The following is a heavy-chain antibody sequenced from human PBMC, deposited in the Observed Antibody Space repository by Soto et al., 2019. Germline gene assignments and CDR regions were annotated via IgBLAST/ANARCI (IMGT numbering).Heavy chain of an antibody. V-gene: IGHV4-59*01. Sequence: NPSETLSLTCTVSGGSISSYYWSWIRQPPGKGLEWIGYIYYSGSTNYNPSLKSRVTISVDTSKNQFSLKLSSVTAADTAVYYCATLYSSGYYFDYWGQGTLVTVSS. CDR3: ATLYSSGYYFDY. D-gene: IGHD6-19*01. J-gene: IGHJ4*02. CDR1: GGSISSYY. CDR2: IYYSGST.